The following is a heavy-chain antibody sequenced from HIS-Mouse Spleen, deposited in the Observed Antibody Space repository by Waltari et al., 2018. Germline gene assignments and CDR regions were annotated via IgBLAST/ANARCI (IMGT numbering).Heavy chain of an antibody. J-gene: IGHJ2*01. CDR1: GGSFSGYS. CDR3: ARVRTGDPSYWYFDL. Sequence: QVQLQQWGAGLLKPSETLSLTCAVYGGSFSGYSWSWSRHPPGKGLEWIGEINHSGSTNYNPSLKSRVTISVDTSKNQFSLKLSSVTAADTAVYYCARVRTGDPSYWYFDLWGRGTLVTVSS. D-gene: IGHD7-27*01. CDR2: INHSGST. V-gene: IGHV4-34*01.